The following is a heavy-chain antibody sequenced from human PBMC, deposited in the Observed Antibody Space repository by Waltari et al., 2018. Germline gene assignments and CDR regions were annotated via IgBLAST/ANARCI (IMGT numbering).Heavy chain of an antibody. CDR2: VKSNIDGGTT. J-gene: IGHJ4*02. V-gene: IGHV3-15*01. CDR1: GCIGSAW. D-gene: IGHD2-21*01. CDR3: TADVPDFVPQVDY. Sequence: EVQLVESGGGLVKPGASLRLSCEDLGCIGSAWHDWGRQAPGKGLEWVGRVKSNIDGGTTDYAAPVKGRFTISRDDSKNTMYLQMNSLKIEDTAVYYCTADVPDFVPQVDYWGQGTVVIVSS.